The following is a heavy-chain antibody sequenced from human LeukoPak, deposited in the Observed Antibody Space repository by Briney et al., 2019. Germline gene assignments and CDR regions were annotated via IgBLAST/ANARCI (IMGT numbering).Heavy chain of an antibody. Sequence: GGSLRLSCAAPGFSFSDNYMDWVRQAPGKGLEWVGRIRNEANSYTTDYAASVRGRFTISRDDSKNSLYLEMNSLKTEDTAVYYCAREYYSRLDYWGQGTLVTVSS. D-gene: IGHD3-10*01. CDR1: GFSFSDNY. J-gene: IGHJ4*02. CDR2: IRNEANSYTT. CDR3: AREYYSRLDY. V-gene: IGHV3-72*01.